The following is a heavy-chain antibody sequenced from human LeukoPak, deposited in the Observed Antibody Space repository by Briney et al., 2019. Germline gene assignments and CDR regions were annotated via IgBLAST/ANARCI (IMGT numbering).Heavy chain of an antibody. V-gene: IGHV3-53*01. CDR3: ATDGGNSVYFQH. CDR1: GGSISSYY. Sequence: ETLSLTCTVSGGSISSYYWSWIRQPPGKGLEWVSVIYSGGSTYYADSVKGRFTISRDNSKNTLYLQMNSLRAEDTAVYYCATDGGNSVYFQHWGQGTLVTVSS. CDR2: IYSGGST. D-gene: IGHD4-23*01. J-gene: IGHJ1*01.